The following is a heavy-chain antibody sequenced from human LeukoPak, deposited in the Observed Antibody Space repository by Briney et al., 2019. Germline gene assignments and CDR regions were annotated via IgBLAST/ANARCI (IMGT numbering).Heavy chain of an antibody. CDR3: AKEGNYRRSWYSDY. D-gene: IGHD6-13*01. J-gene: IGHJ4*02. V-gene: IGHV3-23*01. Sequence: GGSLRLSCAASGFTFSSYAMSWFRQAPGKGLEWVSAISGSGGSTYYADSVKGRFTISRDNSKNTLYLQMNSLRAEDTAVYYCAKEGNYRRSWYSDYWGQGTLVTVSS. CDR1: GFTFSSYA. CDR2: ISGSGGST.